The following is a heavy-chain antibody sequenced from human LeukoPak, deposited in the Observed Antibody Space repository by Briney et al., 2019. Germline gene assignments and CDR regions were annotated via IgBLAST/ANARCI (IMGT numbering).Heavy chain of an antibody. D-gene: IGHD2-15*01. CDR3: ARGSGRPVVVNDAFDI. CDR2: IYTSGST. J-gene: IGHJ3*02. V-gene: IGHV4-4*07. CDR1: GGSLSSYY. Sequence: SETLSLTCTVSGGSLSSYYWSWIRQPAGKGLEWIGRIYTSGSTNYNPSLKSRVTMSVDTSKNQFSLKLSSVTAADTAVYYCARGSGRPVVVNDAFDIWGQGTMVTVSS.